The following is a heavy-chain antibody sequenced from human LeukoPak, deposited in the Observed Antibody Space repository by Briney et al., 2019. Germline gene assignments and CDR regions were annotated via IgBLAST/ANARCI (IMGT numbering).Heavy chain of an antibody. CDR1: GGSISSYY. V-gene: IGHV4-59*01. Sequence: SETLSLTCTFSGGSISSYYWNWIRQTPGKGLEWIGYMYYKGVSNYNPYLKSRVAISVDSSKNQFSLKVTSVTAADTAIYYCTTIKRGDIFGYFDFWGQGALVTVSS. D-gene: IGHD5-18*01. CDR3: TTIKRGDIFGYFDF. J-gene: IGHJ4*02. CDR2: MYYKGVS.